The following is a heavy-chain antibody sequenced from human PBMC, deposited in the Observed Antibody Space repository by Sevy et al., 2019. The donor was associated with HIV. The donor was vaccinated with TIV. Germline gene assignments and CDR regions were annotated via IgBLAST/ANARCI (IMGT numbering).Heavy chain of an antibody. J-gene: IGHJ4*02. Sequence: GSLRLSCAASGFTFSSYEMNWVRQAPGKGLEWVSYISSRASTIFYADSVKGRFTVSRDNPKNSLYLQMNTLRAEDTDVYYCAREGLGGFHIRLDYWGQGTLVTVSS. D-gene: IGHD2-15*01. V-gene: IGHV3-48*03. CDR2: ISSRASTI. CDR3: AREGLGGFHIRLDY. CDR1: GFTFSSYE.